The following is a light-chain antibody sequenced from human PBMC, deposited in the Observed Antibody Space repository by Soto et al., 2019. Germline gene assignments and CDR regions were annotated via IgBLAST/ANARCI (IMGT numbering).Light chain of an antibody. Sequence: DIPMTQSPSSLSASIGDRVTITCRASQSISSYLNWYQQRPGKAPKLLIYAASNLQSGVPSRFSGSGSGTDFTLSISSLQPEDFATYYCQQNYNSPLTFGGGTKVEIK. CDR1: QSISSY. CDR2: AAS. J-gene: IGKJ4*01. CDR3: QQNYNSPLT. V-gene: IGKV1-39*01.